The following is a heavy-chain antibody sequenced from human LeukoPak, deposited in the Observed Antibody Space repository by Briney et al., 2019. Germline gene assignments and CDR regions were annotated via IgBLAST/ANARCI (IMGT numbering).Heavy chain of an antibody. CDR3: AASKDYDYVWGSYRYSPNFDY. V-gene: IGHV3-21*01. J-gene: IGHJ4*02. CDR1: GFTFSSYS. CDR2: ISSSSSYI. Sequence: GGSLRLSCAASGFTFSSYSMNWVRQAPGKGLEWVSSISSSSSYIYYADSVKGRFTISRDNAKNSLYLQMNSLRAEDTAVYYCAASKDYDYVWGSYRYSPNFDYWGQGTPVTVSS. D-gene: IGHD3-16*02.